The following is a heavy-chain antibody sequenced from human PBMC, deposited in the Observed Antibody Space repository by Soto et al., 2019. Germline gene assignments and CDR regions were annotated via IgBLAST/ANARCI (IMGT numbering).Heavy chain of an antibody. V-gene: IGHV1-8*01. D-gene: IGHD6-13*01. Sequence: QVQLVQSGAEVKKPGASVNVSCKASGYTFTSYDINWVRQATGQGLEWMGWMNPNSGNTGYAQKFHGRVTMTRNTSISTAYMELSSLRSEDTDVYYCASGYMAARPRGTFDYWGQGTLVTVS. J-gene: IGHJ4*02. CDR1: GYTFTSYD. CDR2: MNPNSGNT. CDR3: ASGYMAARPRGTFDY.